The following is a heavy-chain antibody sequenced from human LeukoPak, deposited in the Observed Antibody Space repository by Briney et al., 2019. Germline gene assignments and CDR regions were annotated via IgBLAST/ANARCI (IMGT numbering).Heavy chain of an antibody. V-gene: IGHV6-1*01. CDR3: ARRTDDYYSPDS. J-gene: IGHJ4*02. Sequence: SQTLSLTCAIAGDSVASVLAGWSWGRHSRSRVLEWVGRTYSRSQWYNDYAVSAKSRISINPHTSQNPFSLHRNSVTPEDTAVYYCARRTDDYYSPDSWGPGTLVPVS. CDR1: GDSVASVLAG. CDR2: TYSRSQWYN. D-gene: IGHD1-26*01.